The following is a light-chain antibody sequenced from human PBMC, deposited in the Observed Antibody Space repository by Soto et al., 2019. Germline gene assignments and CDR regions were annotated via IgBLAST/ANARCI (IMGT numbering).Light chain of an antibody. V-gene: IGLV2-14*01. CDR3: SSFKGTNYFV. Sequence: QSALTQPASVSGSPGQSITISCTGTSSDVGGYNYVSWYQQHPGKAPKLMIYEVSNRPSGVSNRFSGSKSGNTASLTISGLQAEDEADYYCSSFKGTNYFVFGSGTKLTVL. CDR1: SSDVGGYNY. J-gene: IGLJ6*01. CDR2: EVS.